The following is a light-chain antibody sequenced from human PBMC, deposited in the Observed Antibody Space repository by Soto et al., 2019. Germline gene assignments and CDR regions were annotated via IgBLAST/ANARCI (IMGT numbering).Light chain of an antibody. V-gene: IGKV1-12*01. J-gene: IGKJ4*01. Sequence: DIQMTQSPPTLSASVGDRVTITCRAGQSINRWLAWYQQKPGRAPKLLIYDVSTLQSGVPSRFSGSGSGTDFTLTISSLQPEDLATYFCQQANSFPGTFGGGTKVDIK. CDR1: QSINRW. CDR2: DVS. CDR3: QQANSFPGT.